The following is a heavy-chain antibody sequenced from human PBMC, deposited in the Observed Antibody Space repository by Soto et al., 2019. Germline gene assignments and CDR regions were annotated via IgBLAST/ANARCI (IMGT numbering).Heavy chain of an antibody. CDR3: ARDHYSGSSEDAFDI. D-gene: IGHD1-26*01. J-gene: IGHJ3*02. CDR1: GYMFVTYG. V-gene: IGHV1-18*01. Sequence: ASVKVSCKASGYMFVTYGINWVRQAPGQGLEWMGWISAYNGNTKYAQNLQGGVTITADESTSTAYMELSSLRSEDTAVYYCARDHYSGSSEDAFDIWGQGTMVTVSS. CDR2: ISAYNGNT.